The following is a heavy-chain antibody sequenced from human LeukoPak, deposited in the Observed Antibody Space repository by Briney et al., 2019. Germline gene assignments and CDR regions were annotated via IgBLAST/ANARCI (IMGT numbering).Heavy chain of an antibody. CDR3: AGGYGSGSYSA. V-gene: IGHV3-11*01. CDR2: ISTSVSSI. CDR1: GFTFNDFSDYY. Sequence: GGSLRLSCAASGFTFNDFSDYYMSWIRQAPGKGLEWVSYISTSVSSISHADSVKGRFTISRDNAKKSLSLQMNSLRAEDTAVYYCAGGYGSGSYSAWGQGTLVTVSP. J-gene: IGHJ5*02. D-gene: IGHD3-10*01.